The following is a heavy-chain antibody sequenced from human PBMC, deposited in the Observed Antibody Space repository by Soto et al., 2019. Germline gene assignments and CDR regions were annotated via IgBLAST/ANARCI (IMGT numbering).Heavy chain of an antibody. Sequence: QVQLQESGPGLVKPSDTLSPTCAVSGYSISSSNWWGWIRQPPGKGLEWIGYIYYSGTTYYNPSLKSRVTXSXXTSKNQFSLKLTSVTAVDTAVYYCARREIQGPIDYWGQGTLVTVSS. CDR2: IYYSGTT. J-gene: IGHJ4*02. CDR1: GYSISSSNW. V-gene: IGHV4-28*01. CDR3: ARREIQGPIDY. D-gene: IGHD1-26*01.